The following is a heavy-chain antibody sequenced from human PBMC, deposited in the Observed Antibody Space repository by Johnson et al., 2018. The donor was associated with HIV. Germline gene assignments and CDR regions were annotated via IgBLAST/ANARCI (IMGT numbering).Heavy chain of an antibody. CDR1: GFRFSDYS. D-gene: IGHD3-22*01. Sequence: QVQLVESGGGLVKPGGSLRLSCAASGFRFSDYSMSWVRQAPGKGLEWVSCISTSGSSIFYADSVKGRFAISRDDAENSLYLQMNSLRAEDTAVYYCSRNPGTPWYYYDTSGYPFDIWGQGTMVTVSS. CDR3: SRNPGTPWYYYDTSGYPFDI. CDR2: ISTSGSSI. V-gene: IGHV3-11*04. J-gene: IGHJ3*02.